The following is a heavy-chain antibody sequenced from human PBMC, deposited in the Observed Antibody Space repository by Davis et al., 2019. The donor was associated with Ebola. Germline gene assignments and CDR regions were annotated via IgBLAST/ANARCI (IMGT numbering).Heavy chain of an antibody. CDR3: AHNFWRGYLSNWFDP. J-gene: IGHJ5*02. D-gene: IGHD3-3*01. Sequence: SGPPLAKPTQTLTLTCSFSGFSLSASGEGVAWIRQPPGEALEWLALIYWDDDKRYSPSLKSRLSITKDTSKNQVVLTMTNMDPGDTATYFCAHNFWRGYLSNWFDPWGPGTLVTVSS. CDR2: IYWDDDK. CDR1: GFSLSASGEG. V-gene: IGHV2-5*02.